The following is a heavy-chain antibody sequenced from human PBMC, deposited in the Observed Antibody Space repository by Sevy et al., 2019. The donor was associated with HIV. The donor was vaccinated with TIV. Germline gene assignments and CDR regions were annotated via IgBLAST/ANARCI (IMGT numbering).Heavy chain of an antibody. CDR1: GFTFSSYW. CDR2: INSDGSST. CDR3: ARDGRPAGGDYYYMDV. Sequence: GGSLRLSCAASGFTFSSYWMHWVRQAPGKGLVWVSCINSDGSSTSYADSVKGRFTISRDNAKNTLYLQMNSLRAEDTAVYYCARDGRPAGGDYYYMDVWGKGTTVTVSS. V-gene: IGHV3-74*01. J-gene: IGHJ6*03. D-gene: IGHD6-25*01.